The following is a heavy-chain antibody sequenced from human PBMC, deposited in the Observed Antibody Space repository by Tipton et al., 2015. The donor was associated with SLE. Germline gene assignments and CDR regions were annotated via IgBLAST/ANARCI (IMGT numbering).Heavy chain of an antibody. CDR2: INHSGST. Sequence: TLSLTCAVYGGSFSGYYWSWIRQPPGKGLEWIGEINHSGSTNYNPSLKSRVTISVDTSKNQFSLKLSSVTAADTAVYYCARIEGSLKYYYYYYMDVWGKGTTVTVSS. CDR3: ARIEGSLKYYYYYYMDV. CDR1: GGSFSGYY. D-gene: IGHD3-9*01. J-gene: IGHJ6*03. V-gene: IGHV4-34*01.